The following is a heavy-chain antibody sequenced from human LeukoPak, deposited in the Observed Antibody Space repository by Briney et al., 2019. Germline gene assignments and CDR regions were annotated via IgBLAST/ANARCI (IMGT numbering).Heavy chain of an antibody. D-gene: IGHD3-3*01. Sequence: GASVKVSCEASGYTFTGYYMHWVRQAPGQGLEWMGWTNPNSGGTNYAQKFQGRVTMTRDTSISTAYMELSRLRSDDTAVYYCARALTIFGVVNVVGYWGQGTLVTVSS. CDR2: TNPNSGGT. CDR3: ARALTIFGVVNVVGY. J-gene: IGHJ4*02. V-gene: IGHV1-2*02. CDR1: GYTFTGYY.